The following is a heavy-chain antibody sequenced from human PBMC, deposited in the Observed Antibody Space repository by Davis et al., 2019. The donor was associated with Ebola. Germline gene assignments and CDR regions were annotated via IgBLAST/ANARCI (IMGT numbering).Heavy chain of an antibody. Sequence: PSETLSLTCTVSGGSISRGGSYWSWVRQVPGKGLEWIGYIYYSGSTYYKPSLKSRVTISLDTSKNQFSLNLSSVTAADTAVYYCARDLRYDSSGSDYYFYMDVWGKETTVTVSS. D-gene: IGHD3-22*01. CDR3: ARDLRYDSSGSDYYFYMDV. J-gene: IGHJ6*03. CDR1: GGSISRGGSY. V-gene: IGHV4-31*03. CDR2: IYYSGST.